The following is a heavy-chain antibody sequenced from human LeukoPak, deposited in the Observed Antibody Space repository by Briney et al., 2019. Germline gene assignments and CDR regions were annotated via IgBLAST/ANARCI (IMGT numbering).Heavy chain of an antibody. CDR3: VKGIAYYYYYGMDV. CDR2: ISGSGGST. Sequence: GGSLKLSCAASGFTFSSYALSWVRQAPGKGLEWVSGISGSGGSTHYADSVKGRFTISRDTSKNTLYLQMGSLRPEDTAVYYCVKGIAYYYYYGMDVWGQGTTVTVSS. CDR1: GFTFSSYA. J-gene: IGHJ6*02. D-gene: IGHD3-10*01. V-gene: IGHV3-23*01.